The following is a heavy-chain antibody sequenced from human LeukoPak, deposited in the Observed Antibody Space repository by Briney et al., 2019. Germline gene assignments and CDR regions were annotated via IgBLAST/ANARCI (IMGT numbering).Heavy chain of an antibody. Sequence: PSETLSLTCTVSGGSISGYYWSWIRQPPGKGLELIGHIYYTGNTKYNPSLKSRATISLDTSENQFSLRLSSVTTADTAVYYCARYRPSESRSGEVTSLDYWGQGTLVTVSS. CDR1: GGSISGYY. V-gene: IGHV4-59*01. D-gene: IGHD3-3*01. CDR2: IYYTGNT. CDR3: ARYRPSESRSGEVTSLDY. J-gene: IGHJ4*02.